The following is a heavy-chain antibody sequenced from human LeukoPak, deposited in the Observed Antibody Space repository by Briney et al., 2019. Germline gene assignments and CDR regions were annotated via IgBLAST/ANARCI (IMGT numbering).Heavy chain of an antibody. Sequence: GGSLRLSCSASGFTVSSNYMSWVRQAPGKGLEWVSVIYSGGATYYADSVKGRFTISRDNSKNTLYLQMKSLRAEDTAVYYCARERNLEIAVAGTIFNYWGQGTLVTVSS. V-gene: IGHV3-66*01. CDR3: ARERNLEIAVAGTIFNY. CDR2: IYSGGAT. D-gene: IGHD6-19*01. J-gene: IGHJ4*02. CDR1: GFTVSSNY.